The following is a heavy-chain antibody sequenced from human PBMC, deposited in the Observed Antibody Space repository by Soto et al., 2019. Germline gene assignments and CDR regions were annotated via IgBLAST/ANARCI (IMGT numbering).Heavy chain of an antibody. D-gene: IGHD2-8*01. CDR2: IRSKAYGGTT. CDR1: VFTFNYYT. Sequence: GGSLRLSCTASVFTFNYYTLIWVRQAPGKGLEWVGFIRSKAYGGTTEYAASVKGRFTISRDDSKSIAYLQMNSLKTEDTAVYYCTAGKLYPSLDFDYWGQGTLVTVSS. CDR3: TAGKLYPSLDFDY. J-gene: IGHJ4*02. V-gene: IGHV3-49*04.